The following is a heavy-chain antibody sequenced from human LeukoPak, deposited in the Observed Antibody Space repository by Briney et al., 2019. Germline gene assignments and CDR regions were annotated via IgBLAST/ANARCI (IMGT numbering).Heavy chain of an antibody. CDR2: ISSRSTYI. J-gene: IGHJ6*04. Sequence: GGSLRLSCTASEFPFVDYAMSWFRQAPGKGLEWVSSISSRSTYIYHADSVKGRFTISRDNAKNSLFLQMNSLRAEDTAVYFCAKSTRAVMAMMDVWGKGTTVTVSS. CDR3: AKSTRAVMAMMDV. D-gene: IGHD3-16*01. V-gene: IGHV3-21*01. CDR1: EFPFVDYA.